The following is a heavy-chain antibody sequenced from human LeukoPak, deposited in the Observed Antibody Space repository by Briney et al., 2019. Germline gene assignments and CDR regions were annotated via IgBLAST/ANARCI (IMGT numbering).Heavy chain of an antibody. CDR1: GGTFSSYA. V-gene: IGHV1-69*01. Sequence: ASVKVSYKASGGTFSSYAISWVRQAPGQGLEWMGGIIPIFGTANYAQKFQGRVTITADESTSTAYMELSSLRSEDTAVYYCAVGYCSSNSCYSDYWGQGTLVTVSS. D-gene: IGHD2-2*02. CDR2: IIPIFGTA. CDR3: AVGYCSSNSCYSDY. J-gene: IGHJ4*02.